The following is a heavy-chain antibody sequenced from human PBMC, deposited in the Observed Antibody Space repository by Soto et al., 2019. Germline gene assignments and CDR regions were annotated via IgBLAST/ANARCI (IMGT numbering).Heavy chain of an antibody. J-gene: IGHJ3*02. CDR1: GGTFSSYA. CDR3: ARGYYDSSGYYHDAFDI. CDR2: IIPIFGTA. V-gene: IGHV1-69*13. D-gene: IGHD3-22*01. Sequence: SVKVSCKASGGTFSSYAISWVRQAPGQGLEWMGGIIPIFGTANYAQKFQGRVTITADESTSTAYMGLSSLRSEDTAVYYCARGYYDSSGYYHDAFDIWGQGTMVTVSS.